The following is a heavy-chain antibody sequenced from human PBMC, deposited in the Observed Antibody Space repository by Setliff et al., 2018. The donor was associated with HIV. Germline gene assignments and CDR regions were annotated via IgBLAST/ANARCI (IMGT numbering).Heavy chain of an antibody. CDR2: IDSSGTT. J-gene: IGHJ5*02. V-gene: IGHV4-4*07. D-gene: IGHD3-10*01. CDR3: AGDRHSSGLGSYGP. CDR1: GGSFGVYR. Sequence: SETLSLTCTLSGGSFGVYRWSWIRQSAGRGLEWIGRIDSSGTTDYKPSLKGRVAISVDTSRNQFSLRVTSVTAADTAVYFCAGDRHSSGLGSYGPWGPGILVTVSS.